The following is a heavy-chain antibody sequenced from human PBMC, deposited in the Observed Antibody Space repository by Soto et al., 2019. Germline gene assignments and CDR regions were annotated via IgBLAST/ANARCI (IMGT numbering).Heavy chain of an antibody. CDR3: ARDVCRTYYDFWSGYCFDY. J-gene: IGHJ4*02. CDR2: ISAYNGNT. CDR1: GYTFTSYG. V-gene: IGHV1-18*01. D-gene: IGHD3-3*01. Sequence: GASVKVSCKASGYTFTSYGISWVRQAPGQGLEWMGWISAYNGNTNYAQKLQGRVTMTTDTSTSTAYMELRSLRSDDTAVYYCARDVCRTYYDFWSGYCFDYWGQGTLVTVSS.